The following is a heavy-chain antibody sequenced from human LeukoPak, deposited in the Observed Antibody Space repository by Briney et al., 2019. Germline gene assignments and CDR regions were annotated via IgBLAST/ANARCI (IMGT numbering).Heavy chain of an antibody. Sequence: SETLSLTCAVYGGSFSGYYWSWIRQPPGKGLEWIGEINHSGSTNYNPSLKSRVTISVDTSKNQFSLKLSSVTAADTAVYYCARGRGTWSGYRPPYYYYMDVWGKGTTVTVSS. D-gene: IGHD3-3*01. CDR1: GGSFSGYY. CDR2: INHSGST. V-gene: IGHV4-34*01. J-gene: IGHJ6*03. CDR3: ARGRGTWSGYRPPYYYYMDV.